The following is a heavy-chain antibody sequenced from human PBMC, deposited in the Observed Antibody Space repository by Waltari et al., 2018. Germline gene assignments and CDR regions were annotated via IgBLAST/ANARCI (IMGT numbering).Heavy chain of an antibody. D-gene: IGHD2-21*01. Sequence: QLQLQESGPRLVKPSETLSLSCTVSGGPISSNPYYWVWVRQPPGKGLEWVGSIYYSGSPYYDPSLKSRFTIAVDTAKNQVSLKLTAVSAADTAVYYCARDVDMSFYYYMDVWGKGTTVTISS. J-gene: IGHJ6*03. CDR2: IYYSGSP. V-gene: IGHV4-39*07. CDR3: ARDVDMSFYYYMDV. CDR1: GGPISSNPYY.